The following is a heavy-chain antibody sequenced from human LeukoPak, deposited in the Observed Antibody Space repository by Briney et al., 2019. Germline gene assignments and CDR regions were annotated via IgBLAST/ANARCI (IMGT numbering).Heavy chain of an antibody. CDR3: ARGGRVAPACSGGSCYWDY. Sequence: PSETLSLTCTVSGGSISSYYWSWIRQPPGKGLEWIGYIYTSGSTNYNPSLKSRVTISVDTSKNQFSLKLSSVTAADTAVYYCARGGRVAPACSGGSCYWDYWGQGTLVTVSS. D-gene: IGHD2-15*01. CDR1: GGSISSYY. V-gene: IGHV4-4*09. CDR2: IYTSGST. J-gene: IGHJ4*02.